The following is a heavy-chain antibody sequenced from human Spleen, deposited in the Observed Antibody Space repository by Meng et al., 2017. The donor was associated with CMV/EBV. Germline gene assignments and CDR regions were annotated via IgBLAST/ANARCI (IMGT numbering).Heavy chain of an antibody. Sequence: GGSLRLSCAASGFTFSSYWMSWVRQAPGKALEWVANRNQDASEKNYVDSVEGRFTISRDNAKNSMYLQMNSQRAEDTAVYYCGRDINVWGQGTTVTVSS. CDR3: GRDINV. J-gene: IGHJ6*02. CDR2: RNQDASEK. CDR1: GFTFSSYW. D-gene: IGHD3-10*01. V-gene: IGHV3-7*01.